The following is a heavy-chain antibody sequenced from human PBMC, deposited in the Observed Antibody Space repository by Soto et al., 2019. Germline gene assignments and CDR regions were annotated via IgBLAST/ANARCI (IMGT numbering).Heavy chain of an antibody. CDR1: GGSISSGGYY. Sequence: SETLSLTCTVSGGSISSGGYYWSWIRQHPGKGLEWIGYIYYSGSTYYNPSLKSRVTISVDTSKNQFSLKLSSVTAADTAVYYCAREMYSSSWNWFDPWGQGTMVPVSS. V-gene: IGHV4-31*03. D-gene: IGHD6-13*01. CDR2: IYYSGST. CDR3: AREMYSSSWNWFDP. J-gene: IGHJ5*02.